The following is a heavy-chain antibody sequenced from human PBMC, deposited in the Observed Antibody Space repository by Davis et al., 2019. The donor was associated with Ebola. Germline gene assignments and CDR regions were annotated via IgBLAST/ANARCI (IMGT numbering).Heavy chain of an antibody. CDR1: GGSISSYY. V-gene: IGHV4-4*07. CDR3: ARDNRGGYYDFWSGRAFGMDV. Sequence: PGGSLRLSCTVSGGSISSYYWSWIRQPAGKGLEWIGRIYTSGSTNYNPSLKSRVTMSVDTSKNQFSLKLSSVTAADTAVYYCARDNRGGYYDFWSGRAFGMDVWGQGTTVTVSS. J-gene: IGHJ6*02. D-gene: IGHD3-3*01. CDR2: IYTSGST.